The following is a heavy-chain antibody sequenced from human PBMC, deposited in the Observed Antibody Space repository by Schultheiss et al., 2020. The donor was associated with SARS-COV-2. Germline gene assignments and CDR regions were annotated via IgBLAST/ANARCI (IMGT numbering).Heavy chain of an antibody. Sequence: SETLSLTCTVSGGSISSYYWSWIRQPPGKGLEWIGYIYYSGSTNYNPSLKSRVTISVDTSKNQFSLKLSSVTAADTAVYYCARRKGWLQLSYYGMDVWGQGTTVTVSS. CDR2: IYYSGST. D-gene: IGHD5-24*01. V-gene: IGHV4-59*12. J-gene: IGHJ6*02. CDR3: ARRKGWLQLSYYGMDV. CDR1: GGSISSYY.